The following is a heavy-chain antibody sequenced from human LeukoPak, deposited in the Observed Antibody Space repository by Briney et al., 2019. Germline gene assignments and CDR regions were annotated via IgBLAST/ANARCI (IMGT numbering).Heavy chain of an antibody. CDR1: GGSISSYY. J-gene: IGHJ6*03. CDR2: INHSGST. D-gene: IGHD3-9*01. CDR3: ARQGYFDWLTNYYYYMDV. V-gene: IGHV4-34*01. Sequence: ASETLSLTCTVSGGSISSYYWSWIRQPPGKGLEWIGEINHSGSTNYNPSLKSRVTISVDMSKNQFSLKVYSVTAADTAVYYCARQGYFDWLTNYYYYMDVWGKGTTVTISS.